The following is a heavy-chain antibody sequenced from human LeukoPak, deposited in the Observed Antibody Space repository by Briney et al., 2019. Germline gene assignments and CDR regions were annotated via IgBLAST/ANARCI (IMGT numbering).Heavy chain of an antibody. CDR2: ISYDGSNK. Sequence: GGSLRLSCAASGFTFSQYAMHWVRQAPGKGLEWVALISYDGSNKYYADSVKGRFTISRDNSKNTLYLQMNSLRAEDTAVYYCARAYYGGPVGGAFDIWGQGTMVTVSS. J-gene: IGHJ3*02. CDR1: GFTFSQYA. V-gene: IGHV3-30-3*01. D-gene: IGHD4-23*01. CDR3: ARAYYGGPVGGAFDI.